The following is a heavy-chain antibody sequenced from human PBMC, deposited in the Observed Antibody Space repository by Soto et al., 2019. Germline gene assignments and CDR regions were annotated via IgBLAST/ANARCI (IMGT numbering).Heavy chain of an antibody. CDR1: GFTLNYYA. CDR2: ITSTGDT. D-gene: IGHD6-13*01. V-gene: IGHV3-23*01. Sequence: EVQLLASGGGLVQPGGSLRLSCAASGFTLNYYAINWVRQAPGKGLEWVSAITSTGDTYYVDSVKGRFTISRDNSKNTLYLQMNSLRAEDTAVYYCAKEIAASATLWLDPWGQGTLVTVSS. J-gene: IGHJ5*02. CDR3: AKEIAASATLWLDP.